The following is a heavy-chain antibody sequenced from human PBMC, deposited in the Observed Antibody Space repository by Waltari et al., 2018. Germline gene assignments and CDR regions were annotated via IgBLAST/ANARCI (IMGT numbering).Heavy chain of an antibody. CDR3: STMGETSGY. J-gene: IGHJ4*02. Sequence: EVQLVESGGGWVQPGGSLKLSCVASGLPFSGPPMHRVRQASGKGLEWVGRIRNKANSYATGYAVSVKGRFTISRDDSKNTAYLEMNSLKTEDTAVYYCSTMGETSGYWGQGTLVTVSS. CDR2: IRNKANSYAT. CDR1: GLPFSGPP. D-gene: IGHD3-16*01. V-gene: IGHV3-73*02.